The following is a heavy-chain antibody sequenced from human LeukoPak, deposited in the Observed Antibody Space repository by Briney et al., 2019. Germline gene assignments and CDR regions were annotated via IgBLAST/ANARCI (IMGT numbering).Heavy chain of an antibody. V-gene: IGHV1-2*02. J-gene: IGHJ4*02. CDR3: ARVAAGALMNYFDY. D-gene: IGHD6-13*01. CDR1: GYTFTGYY. CDR2: INPNSGGT. Sequence: ASVKVSCKASGYTFTGYYMHWVRQAPGQGLEWMGWINPNSGGTNYAQKFQGRVTMTRDTSISTAYMELSRLRSDDTAVYYCARVAAGALMNYFDYWGQGTLVTVSS.